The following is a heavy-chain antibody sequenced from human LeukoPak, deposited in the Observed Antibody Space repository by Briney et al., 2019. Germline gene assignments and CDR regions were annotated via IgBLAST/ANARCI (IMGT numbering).Heavy chain of an antibody. Sequence: GASVKVSCKASGYTFASYYMHWVRQAPGQGLEWMGIINPSGGSTSYAQKFQGRVTMTRDTSTSTVYMELSSLRSEDTAVYYCARDHPQYCSSTSCPRGFYYYYMDVWGKGTTVTISS. CDR3: ARDHPQYCSSTSCPRGFYYYYMDV. CDR2: INPSGGST. J-gene: IGHJ6*03. D-gene: IGHD2-2*01. V-gene: IGHV1-46*01. CDR1: GYTFASYY.